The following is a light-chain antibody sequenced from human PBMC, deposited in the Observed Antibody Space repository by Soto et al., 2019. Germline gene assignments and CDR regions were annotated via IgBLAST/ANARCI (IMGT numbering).Light chain of an antibody. J-gene: IGLJ2*01. V-gene: IGLV1-40*01. CDR3: QSYDSSLSGVV. Sequence: QPVLTQPPSVSGAPGQRVTISCTGSSSNIGAGYDVHWYLQLPGAAPKLLIYGNSNRPSGVPDRFSASKSGTSASLAITGLQAEDEADYYCQSYDSSLSGVVFGGGTKLTVL. CDR1: SSNIGAGYD. CDR2: GNS.